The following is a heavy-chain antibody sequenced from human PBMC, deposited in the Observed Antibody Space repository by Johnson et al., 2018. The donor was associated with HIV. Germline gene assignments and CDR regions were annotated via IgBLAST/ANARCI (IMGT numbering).Heavy chain of an antibody. CDR3: ASHRSIAADDAFDI. D-gene: IGHD6-13*01. CDR2: IRYDGSNK. J-gene: IGHJ3*02. CDR1: GFTFSSYA. V-gene: IGHV3-33*08. Sequence: MQLVESGGGVVQPGRSLRLSCAAPGFTFSSYAMHWVRQAPGKGLEWVASIRYDGSNKYSVDSVKGRFTISRDNSKNTLYLQMKILRAEDTALYYCASHRSIAADDAFDIWGQGTMVTVSS.